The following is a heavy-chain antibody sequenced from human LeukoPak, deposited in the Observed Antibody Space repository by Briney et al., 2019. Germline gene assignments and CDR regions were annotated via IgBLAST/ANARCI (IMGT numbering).Heavy chain of an antibody. J-gene: IGHJ4*02. CDR1: GGSISGLY. D-gene: IGHD3-22*01. CDR3: ARDKWGDSSGYRYFDY. Sequence: SETLSLTCTVSGGSISGLYWSWIRQSPGRGLEWIGHIYYSGHTYSNPSLKSRVIISVDTSKNQFSLKLSSVTAADTAVYYCARDKWGDSSGYRYFDYWGQGILVTVSS. V-gene: IGHV4-59*01. CDR2: IYYSGHT.